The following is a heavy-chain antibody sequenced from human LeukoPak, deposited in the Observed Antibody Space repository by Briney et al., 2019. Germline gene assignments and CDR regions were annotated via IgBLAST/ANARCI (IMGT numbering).Heavy chain of an antibody. D-gene: IGHD3-22*01. Sequence: GGSLRLSCAASGFILKTYNMNWVRQAPGKGLEWVSSMTSNRYIYYADSVKGRFTISRDDANNLVFLQMHSLRAEDTAIYYCTRDQFFDYDNDDAFDVWGQGTKVIVSS. CDR3: TRDQFFDYDNDDAFDV. V-gene: IGHV3-21*04. CDR1: GFILKTYN. J-gene: IGHJ3*01. CDR2: MTSNRYI.